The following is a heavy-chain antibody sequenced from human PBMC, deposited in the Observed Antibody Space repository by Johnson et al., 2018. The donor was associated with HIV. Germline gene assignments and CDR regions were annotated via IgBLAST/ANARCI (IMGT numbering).Heavy chain of an antibody. CDR3: AKDMSGDPDAFDI. V-gene: IGHV3-74*01. CDR2: INSDGSST. Sequence: VQLVESGGGLVKPGGSLRLSCAASGFTFSDYYMSWIRQAPGKGLEWVSRINSDGSSTSYADSVKGRFTISRDNSENTLFLQMNRLRAEDTAVYYCAKDMSGDPDAFDIWGQGTMVTVSS. CDR1: GFTFSDYY. D-gene: IGHD4-17*01. J-gene: IGHJ3*02.